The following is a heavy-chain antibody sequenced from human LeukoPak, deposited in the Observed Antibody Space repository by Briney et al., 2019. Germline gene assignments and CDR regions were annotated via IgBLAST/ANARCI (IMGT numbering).Heavy chain of an antibody. CDR2: IWYDGSNK. Sequence: PGGSLRLSCAASGFTFSSDGMHWVRQAPGKGLDWVAVIWYDGSNKYYADSVKGRFTISRDNSKTTLYLQMNSLRAEDTAVYYCARDPLGHCGSGRPFDYWGQGTMVTVSS. D-gene: IGHD3-10*01. CDR1: GFTFSSDG. CDR3: ARDPLGHCGSGRPFDY. J-gene: IGHJ4*03. V-gene: IGHV3-33*01.